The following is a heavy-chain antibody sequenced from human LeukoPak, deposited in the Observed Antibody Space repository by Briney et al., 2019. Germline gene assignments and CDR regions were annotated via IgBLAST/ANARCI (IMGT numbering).Heavy chain of an antibody. Sequence: PGGSLRLSCSASGFQFSSFWMHWVRQAPGKGLVWVSRINLDGRGTTYADSVKGRFTISRDNAKNTLYLQMNTLRDEDTGIYYCARDERGNWNDTPRYWSQGILVTVSS. CDR2: INLDGRGT. CDR3: ARDERGNWNDTPRY. V-gene: IGHV3-74*01. D-gene: IGHD1-1*01. CDR1: GFQFSSFW. J-gene: IGHJ4*02.